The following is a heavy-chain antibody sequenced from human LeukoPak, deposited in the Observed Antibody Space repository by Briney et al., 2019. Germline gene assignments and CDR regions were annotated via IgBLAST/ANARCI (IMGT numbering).Heavy chain of an antibody. V-gene: IGHV1-46*01. Sequence: ASVKVSCKASGYTFTRYYMHWVRQAPGQGLGWMGVINPSDGGTSYAQKFQGRVTMTRDTSTSTVYMELSGLRSEDTAVYYCASYGSGVQASFDYWGQGTLVTVSS. CDR3: ASYGSGVQASFDY. CDR2: INPSDGGT. J-gene: IGHJ4*02. CDR1: GYTFTRYY. D-gene: IGHD3-10*01.